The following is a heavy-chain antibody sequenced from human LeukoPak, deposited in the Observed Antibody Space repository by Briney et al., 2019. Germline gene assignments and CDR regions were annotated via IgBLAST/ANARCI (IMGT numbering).Heavy chain of an antibody. CDR3: ARGWGALTVAGTTDH. CDR2: INPNSGGT. V-gene: IGHV1-2*02. Sequence: GASVKVSCKASGYTFTGYYMHWVRQAPGQGLEWMGWINPNSGGTNYAQKFQGRVTMTRDTSISTAYMELSRLTPDDTAIYYCARGWGALTVAGTTDHWGQGTLVTVSS. CDR1: GYTFTGYY. D-gene: IGHD6-19*01. J-gene: IGHJ4*02.